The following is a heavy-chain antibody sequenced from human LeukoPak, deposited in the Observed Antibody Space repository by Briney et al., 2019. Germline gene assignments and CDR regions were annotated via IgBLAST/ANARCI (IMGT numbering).Heavy chain of an antibody. CDR2: INPNSGGT. CDR1: GYTFTGYY. Sequence: GASVKVSCKASGYTFTGYYMHWVQQAPGQGLEWMGRINPNSGGTNYAQKFQGRVTMTRDTSISTAYMELSRLRSDDTAVYYCARDFGYYDSSGDWGQGTLVTVSS. V-gene: IGHV1-2*06. D-gene: IGHD3-22*01. CDR3: ARDFGYYDSSGD. J-gene: IGHJ4*02.